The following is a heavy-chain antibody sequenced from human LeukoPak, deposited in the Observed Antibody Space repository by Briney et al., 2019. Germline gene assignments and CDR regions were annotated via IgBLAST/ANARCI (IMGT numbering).Heavy chain of an antibody. J-gene: IGHJ4*02. CDR3: ARDRYYGSGSFY. CDR2: IIPIFGTA. V-gene: IGHV1-69*01. CDR1: GFTFSSYA. D-gene: IGHD3-10*01. Sequence: KTGGSLRLSCAASGFTFSSYAISWVRQAPGQGLEWMGGIIPIFGTANYAQKFQGRVTITADESTSTAYMELSSLRSEDTAVYYCARDRYYGSGSFYWGQGTLVTVSS.